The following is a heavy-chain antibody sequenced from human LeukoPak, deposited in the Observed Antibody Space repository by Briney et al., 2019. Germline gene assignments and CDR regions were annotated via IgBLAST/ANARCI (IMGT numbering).Heavy chain of an antibody. CDR1: GGSISSSSYY. J-gene: IGHJ5*02. CDR2: IYYSGST. Sequence: PSETLSLTCTVSGGSISSSSYYWGWIRQPPGKGLEWIGSIYYSGSTYYNPSLKSRVTISVDTSKNQFSLKLSSVTAADTAGYYGARLRRRGYWFDPWGQGTLVTVSS. V-gene: IGHV4-39*01. CDR3: ARLRRRGYWFDP.